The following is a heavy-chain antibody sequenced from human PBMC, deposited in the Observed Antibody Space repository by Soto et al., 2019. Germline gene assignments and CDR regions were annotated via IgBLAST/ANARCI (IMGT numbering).Heavy chain of an antibody. CDR3: ARQGYHYDTYSFGY. CDR2: INHSGST. J-gene: IGHJ4*02. D-gene: IGHD3-22*01. CDR1: GGSFSGYY. V-gene: IGHV4-34*01. Sequence: SETLSLTCAVYGGSFSGYYWSWIRQPPGKVLEWIGEINHSGSTNYNPSLKSRVTISADTSKNQFSLKLSSVTAADTAVYYCARQGYHYDTYSFGYWGQGTLVNVSS.